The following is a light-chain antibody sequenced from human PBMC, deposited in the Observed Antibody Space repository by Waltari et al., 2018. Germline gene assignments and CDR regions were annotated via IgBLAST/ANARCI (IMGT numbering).Light chain of an antibody. Sequence: EVVLTQTPATLSLSPGESATLSCRASQSVNNFVGWYQQKSGQAPRLLIYDASNRAAGIPARFRGSGSGTEFTLTITSLEPEDFAIYYCQQRSNLLTFGGGTKVEIK. J-gene: IGKJ4*01. CDR1: QSVNNF. CDR3: QQRSNLLT. V-gene: IGKV3-11*01. CDR2: DAS.